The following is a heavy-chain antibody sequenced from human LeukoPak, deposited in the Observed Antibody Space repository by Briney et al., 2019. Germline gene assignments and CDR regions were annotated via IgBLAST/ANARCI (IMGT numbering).Heavy chain of an antibody. Sequence: PGGSLRLSCAASGFTFSSYSMNWVRQAPGKGLEWVSSISSSSSYIYYADSVKGRFTISRDNAKNSLYLQMNSLRAEDTAVYYCARTTGDSSGYYHERVDAFDIWGQGTMVTVSS. V-gene: IGHV3-21*01. J-gene: IGHJ3*02. D-gene: IGHD3-22*01. CDR2: ISSSSSYI. CDR1: GFTFSSYS. CDR3: ARTTGDSSGYYHERVDAFDI.